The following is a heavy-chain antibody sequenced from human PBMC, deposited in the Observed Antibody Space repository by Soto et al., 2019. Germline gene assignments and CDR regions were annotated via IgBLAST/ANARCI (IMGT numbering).Heavy chain of an antibody. CDR2: ISYDGSNK. V-gene: IGHV3-30*03. D-gene: IGHD2-8*01. J-gene: IGHJ4*02. CDR3: AHNVGRAPDY. Sequence: GGSLRLSCAASGFTFSSYGMHWVRQAPGKGLEWVAVISYDGSNKYYADSVKGRFTISRDNSKNTLYLQMNSLRAEDTAVYYCAHNVGRAPDYWGQGALVTVSS. CDR1: GFTFSSYG.